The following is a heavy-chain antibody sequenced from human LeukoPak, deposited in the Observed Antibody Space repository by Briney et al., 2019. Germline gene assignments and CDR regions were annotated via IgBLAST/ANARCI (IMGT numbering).Heavy chain of an antibody. CDR3: ARISLDTAMVRDYYYYYYMDV. CDR1: GGSISSYY. V-gene: IGHV4-59*01. Sequence: SETLSLTCTVSGGSISSYYWSWIRQPPGKGLEWIGYIYYSGSTNYNPSLKSRVTISVDTSENQFSLKLSSVTAADTAVYYCARISLDTAMVRDYYYYYYMDVWGKGTRVTVSS. D-gene: IGHD5-18*01. J-gene: IGHJ6*03. CDR2: IYYSGST.